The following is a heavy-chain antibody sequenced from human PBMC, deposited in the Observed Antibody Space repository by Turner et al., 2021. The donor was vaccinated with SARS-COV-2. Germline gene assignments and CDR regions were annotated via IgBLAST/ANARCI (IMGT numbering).Heavy chain of an antibody. CDR2: ISTSSSYI. D-gene: IGHD3-22*01. CDR3: ARWAYYDSSGYYPSHFDY. CDR1: GFPFSSYS. Sequence: DVQLVESGGGLVKPGGSLGPPVPPSGFPFSSYSMNWVRQAPGKGLEWVSSISTSSSYIYYADSVKGRFTISRDNAKNSLYLQMNSLRAEDTAVYYCARWAYYDSSGYYPSHFDYWGQGTLVTVSS. J-gene: IGHJ4*02. V-gene: IGHV3-21*01.